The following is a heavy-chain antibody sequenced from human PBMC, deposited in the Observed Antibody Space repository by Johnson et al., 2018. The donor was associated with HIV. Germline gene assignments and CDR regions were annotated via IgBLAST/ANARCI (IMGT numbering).Heavy chain of an antibody. Sequence: QVKLVESGGGVVQPGRSLRLSCAASGFTFSSYAMHWVRQAPGKGLEWVAVIWYDGSNKYYADSVKGRFTIYRDSSKNTLYLQMKSLRAEDTAVYYCARVAYSSSYLDVFDIWSQGTMVTVSS. CDR2: IWYDGSNK. CDR1: GFTFSSYA. V-gene: IGHV3-33*08. CDR3: ARVAYSSSYLDVFDI. D-gene: IGHD6-19*01. J-gene: IGHJ3*02.